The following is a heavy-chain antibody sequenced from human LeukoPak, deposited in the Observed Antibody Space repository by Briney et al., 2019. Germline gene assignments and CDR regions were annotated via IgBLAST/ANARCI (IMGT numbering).Heavy chain of an antibody. CDR1: GYTLTDYD. CDR2: INPSGGST. Sequence: ASVKVSCKASGYTLTDYDFSWVRQAPGQGLEWMGIINPSGGSTSYAQKFQGRVTMTRDTSTSTVYMELSSLRSEDTAVYYCAAYYYDSSGPIGWGQGTLVTVSS. CDR3: AAYYYDSSGPIG. V-gene: IGHV1-46*01. D-gene: IGHD3-22*01. J-gene: IGHJ4*02.